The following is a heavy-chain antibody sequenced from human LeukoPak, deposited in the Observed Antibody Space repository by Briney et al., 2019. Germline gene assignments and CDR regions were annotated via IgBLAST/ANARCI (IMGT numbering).Heavy chain of an antibody. V-gene: IGHV3-21*01. D-gene: IGHD2/OR15-2a*01. Sequence: PGGSLRLSCAASGFSFSTYTLKWVRQAPGKGLEWVSSISSSSSYIYYADSVKGRFTISRDNAKNSLYLQMNSLRADDTAVYYCARAWNSYFDYWGQGTLVTVSS. J-gene: IGHJ4*02. CDR1: GFSFSTYT. CDR3: ARAWNSYFDY. CDR2: ISSSSSYI.